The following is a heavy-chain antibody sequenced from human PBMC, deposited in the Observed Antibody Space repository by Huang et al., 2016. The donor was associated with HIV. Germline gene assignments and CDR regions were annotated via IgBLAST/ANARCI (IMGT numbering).Heavy chain of an antibody. CDR3: ARGAHHPPPNTDSDSIWGTYRPTHHYYFDF. CDR2: INHHGSS. J-gene: IGHJ4*02. Sequence: QVLLQQWGTEVLKTWEAPETLSLTCAIYGASFSGASFSGHSWNWIRQSPGRGLEWIGHINHHGSSNHNPSLLVRAKISVVRSKNQFSLGMTSVTAADTAGYFWARGAHHPPPNTDSDSIWGTYRPTHHYYFDFWGQGNLVTVSS. CDR1: GASFSGASFSGHS. V-gene: IGHV4-34*02. D-gene: IGHD3-16*02.